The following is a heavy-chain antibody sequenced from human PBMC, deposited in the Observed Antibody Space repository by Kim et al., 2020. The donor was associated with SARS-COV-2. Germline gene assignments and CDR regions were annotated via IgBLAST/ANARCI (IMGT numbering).Heavy chain of an antibody. CDR3: TRGPRDTSGSNQAGMDV. Sequence: KGRFTTSRDDSKNTAYLQMNSLKTEDTAVYYCTRGPRDTSGSNQAGMDVWGQGTTVTVSS. V-gene: IGHV3-73*01. D-gene: IGHD3-22*01. J-gene: IGHJ6*02.